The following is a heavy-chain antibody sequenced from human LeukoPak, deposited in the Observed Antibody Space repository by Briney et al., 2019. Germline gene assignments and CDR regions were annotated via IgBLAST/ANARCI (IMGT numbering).Heavy chain of an antibody. CDR3: ARSSSWRESRGGRDY. D-gene: IGHD6-13*01. V-gene: IGHV3-48*03. CDR1: GFTFSSYE. J-gene: IGHJ4*02. Sequence: GGSLRLSCAASGFTFSSYEMNWVRQAPGKGLEWVSYISTSGSTIYYADSVKGRFTISRDNAKNSLYLQMNSLRAEDTAVYHCARSSSWRESRGGRDYWGQGTLVTVSS. CDR2: ISTSGSTI.